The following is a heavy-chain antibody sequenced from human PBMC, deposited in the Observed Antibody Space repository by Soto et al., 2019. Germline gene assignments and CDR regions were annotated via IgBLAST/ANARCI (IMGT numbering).Heavy chain of an antibody. J-gene: IGHJ4*02. Sequence: QVQLVQSRAEVKKTGASVKVSCEAPGHYFSGYYMYWVRQAPGHGLEWMGRINLNSGGTNYAQKFQGRVTMTRATSITTSYMDLRGLTSDDTAVYYCASAPPYYGISGYLEVWGLGTLVTVSS. CDR3: ASAPPYYGISGYLEV. CDR2: INLNSGGT. V-gene: IGHV1-2*06. CDR1: GHYFSGYY. D-gene: IGHD3-22*01.